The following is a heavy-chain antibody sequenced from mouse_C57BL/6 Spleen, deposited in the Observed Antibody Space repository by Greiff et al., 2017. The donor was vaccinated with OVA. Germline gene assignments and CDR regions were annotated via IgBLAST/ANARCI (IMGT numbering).Heavy chain of an antibody. V-gene: IGHV1-64*01. CDR2: IHHNSGST. CDR1: GYTFTSYW. Sequence: QVQLQQPGAELVKPGASVKLSCKASGYTFTSYWMHWVKQRPGQGLEWIGMIHHNSGSTNYNEKFKSKATLTVDQSSSTAYMQLSSLTSEDSAVYYCARSLERAMDYWGQGTSVTVSS. CDR3: ARSLERAMDY. J-gene: IGHJ4*01.